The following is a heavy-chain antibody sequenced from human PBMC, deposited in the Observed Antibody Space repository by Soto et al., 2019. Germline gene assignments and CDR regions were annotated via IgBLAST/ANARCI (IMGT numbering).Heavy chain of an antibody. CDR2: IIPIFGTA. V-gene: IGHV1-69*06. CDR1: GGTFSSYA. CDR3: ARDRGGFYGDAEYYYYGMDV. D-gene: IGHD4-17*01. J-gene: IGHJ6*02. Sequence: GASVKVSCKASGGTFSSYAISWVRQAPGQGLEWMGGIIPIFGTANYAQKFQGRVTITADKSTSTAYMELSSLRSEDTAVYYCARDRGGFYGDAEYYYYGMDVWGQGTTVTVSS.